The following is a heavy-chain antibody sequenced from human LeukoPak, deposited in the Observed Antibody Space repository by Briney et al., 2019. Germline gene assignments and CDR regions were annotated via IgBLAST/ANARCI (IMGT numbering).Heavy chain of an antibody. CDR1: GFTFSNYA. V-gene: IGHV3-23*01. J-gene: IGHJ4*02. CDR3: AKWGDYDVLTGYYVSDY. Sequence: GGSLRLSCAASGFTFSNYAMGWVRQAPGKGLEWVSAITGSGGNTYYADSVKGRFTISRDNSKNTLYLQMNSLRAEDTAVYYCAKWGDYDVLTGYYVSDYWGQGTLVTVSS. D-gene: IGHD3-9*01. CDR2: ITGSGGNT.